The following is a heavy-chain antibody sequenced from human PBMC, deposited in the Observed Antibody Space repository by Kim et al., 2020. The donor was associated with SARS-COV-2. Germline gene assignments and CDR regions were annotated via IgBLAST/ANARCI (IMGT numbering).Heavy chain of an antibody. D-gene: IGHD3-10*01. CDR2: INPRDSDT. CDR3: AREFYGRDFNDY. Sequence: GESLKISCKGSGYGFSSYWITWVRQMPGKGLEWMGKINPRDSDTNYSPSFQGHVTISVDTSINVAYLQWSSLKASDTAMYYCAREFYGRDFNDYWGQGTPVTVS. J-gene: IGHJ4*02. V-gene: IGHV5-10-1*01. CDR1: GYGFSSYW.